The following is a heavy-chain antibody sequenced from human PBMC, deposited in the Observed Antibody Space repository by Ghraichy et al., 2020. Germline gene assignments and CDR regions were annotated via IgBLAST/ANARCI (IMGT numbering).Heavy chain of an antibody. CDR1: GFTVSSNH. CDR2: IYSGGNT. D-gene: IGHD3-16*01. CDR3: LTFGGPIAPGY. Sequence: GGSLRLSCAASGFTVSSNHMSWVRQSVGKGLEWVSTIYSGGNTLYADSVKGRFTISRDSSKSTLYLQMNSLRVEDTAVYFCLTFGGPIAPGYSGQVTLVSVSS. J-gene: IGHJ4*02. V-gene: IGHV3-66*02.